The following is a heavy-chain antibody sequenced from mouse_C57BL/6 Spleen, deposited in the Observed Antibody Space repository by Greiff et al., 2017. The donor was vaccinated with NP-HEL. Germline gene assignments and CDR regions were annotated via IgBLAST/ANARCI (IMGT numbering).Heavy chain of an antibody. CDR2: INPSNGGT. CDR3: ARRVKKGDSSGYYFDY. V-gene: IGHV1-53*01. Sequence: QVQLKQSGTELVKPGASVKLSCKASGYTFTSYWMHWVKQRPGQGLEWIGNINPSNGGTNYNEKFKSKATLTVDKSSSTAYMQLSSPTSEDSAVYYCARRVKKGDSSGYYFDYWGQGTTLTVSS. J-gene: IGHJ2*01. CDR1: GYTFTSYW. D-gene: IGHD3-2*02.